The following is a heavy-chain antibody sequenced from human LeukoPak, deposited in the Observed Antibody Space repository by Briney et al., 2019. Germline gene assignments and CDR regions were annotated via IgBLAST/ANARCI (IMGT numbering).Heavy chain of an antibody. V-gene: IGHV3-11*06. CDR3: AREGIVLMVYHFDY. J-gene: IGHJ4*02. D-gene: IGHD2-8*01. CDR1: GFTFSDYH. CDR2: ISSSSSYI. Sequence: PGGSLRLSCAASGFTFSDYHMSWIRQAPGKGLEWVSSISSSSSYISYADSVKGRVTISRDNAKNSLSLQMNSLRAEDTAVYYCAREGIVLMVYHFDYWGQGTLVTVSS.